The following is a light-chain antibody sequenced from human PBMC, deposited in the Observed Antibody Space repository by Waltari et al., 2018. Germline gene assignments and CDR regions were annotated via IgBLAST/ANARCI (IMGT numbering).Light chain of an antibody. CDR3: SSYTTSSAPGV. CDR1: DSDVGAYDF. J-gene: IGLJ1*01. Sequence: QSALTQPASVSGSPGQSITISCSGTDSDVGAYDFVSWYQQHPGKAPPLIIYESSNRPSGISNRFSASKSGNTASLTISGLQAEDEADYYCSSYTTSSAPGVFGTGTRVTVL. CDR2: ESS. V-gene: IGLV2-14*01.